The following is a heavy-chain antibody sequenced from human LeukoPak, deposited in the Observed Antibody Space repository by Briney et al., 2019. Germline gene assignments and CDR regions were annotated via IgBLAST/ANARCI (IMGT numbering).Heavy chain of an antibody. CDR3: ARDLLAAADDY. J-gene: IGHJ4*02. CDR1: GFTLSNYG. CDR2: ISYDGSNK. D-gene: IGHD6-13*01. V-gene: IGHV3-30*19. Sequence: PGGSLRLSCVASGFTLSNYGIHWVRQAPGKGLEWVAVISYDGSNKYYADSVKGRFTISRDNSKNTLYLQMNSLRAEDTAVYYCARDLLAAADDYWGQGTLVTVSS.